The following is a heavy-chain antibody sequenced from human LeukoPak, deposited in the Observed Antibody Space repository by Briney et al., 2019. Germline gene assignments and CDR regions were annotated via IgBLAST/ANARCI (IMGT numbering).Heavy chain of an antibody. CDR2: IKSKTDGGTT. J-gene: IGHJ4*02. CDR1: GSTFGKAW. Sequence: MSGGSLRLSCASSGSTFGKAWMSWVRQAPGKGLEWVGRIKSKTDGGTTDYAAPVKGRFTISRDDSKNTLFLQMNSLKTEDTAVYYCTTDNATSSWTFYYWSQGTLVTVSS. CDR3: TTDNATSSWTFYY. V-gene: IGHV3-15*01. D-gene: IGHD2-15*01.